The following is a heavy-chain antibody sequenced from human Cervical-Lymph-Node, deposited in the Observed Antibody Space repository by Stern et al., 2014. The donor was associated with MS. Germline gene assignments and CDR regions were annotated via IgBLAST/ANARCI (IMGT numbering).Heavy chain of an antibody. CDR1: GFTFSDYA. V-gene: IGHV3-23*04. CDR3: TKGFTVTGTGYGVDV. D-gene: IGHD6-19*01. CDR2: ISGSGGNT. Sequence: EVQLVESGGNLVQPGGSLRLSCAPSGFTFSDYAMSWIRQAPGKALEWISSISGSGGNTFYADSVKGRFTISRDNSKNTLHLQMNSLRAEDSALYYCTKGFTVTGTGYGVDVWGQGTTVTVSS. J-gene: IGHJ6*02.